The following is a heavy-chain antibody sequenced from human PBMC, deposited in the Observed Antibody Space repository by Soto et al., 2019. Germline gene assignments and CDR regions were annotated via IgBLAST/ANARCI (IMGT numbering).Heavy chain of an antibody. Sequence: TLSLTCGVFDDSTRSRYWWTWLRRPPGRGLEWIGEVNQSGTSNYNPSLKSRVSISIDNSKNHFSLTMTSVTAADTAVYYCAKVLFRGYSYGHDAFDIWGQGTMVTVSS. J-gene: IGHJ3*02. D-gene: IGHD5-18*01. CDR3: AKVLFRGYSYGHDAFDI. CDR1: DDSTRSRYW. V-gene: IGHV4-4*02. CDR2: VNQSGTS.